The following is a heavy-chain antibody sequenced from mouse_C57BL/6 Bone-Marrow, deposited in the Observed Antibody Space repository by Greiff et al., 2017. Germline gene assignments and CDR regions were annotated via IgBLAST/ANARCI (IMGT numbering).Heavy chain of an antibody. CDR2: IHPSDSDT. V-gene: IGHV1-74*01. Sequence: VQLQQPGAELVKPGASVKVSCKASGYTFTSYWMHWVKQRPGQGLEWIGRIHPSDSDTNYNQKFKGKATLTVAKHSSTAYMTLSRLTAEASAVYDCEIHPHYYGSYYFAYWGQGTTLTVPS. CDR3: EIHPHYYGSYYFAY. D-gene: IGHD1-1*01. J-gene: IGHJ2*01. CDR1: GYTFTSYW.